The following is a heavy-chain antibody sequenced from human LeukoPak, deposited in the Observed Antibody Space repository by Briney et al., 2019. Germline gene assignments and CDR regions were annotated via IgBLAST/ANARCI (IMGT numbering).Heavy chain of an antibody. Sequence: SETLSLTCTVSGGSISSYYWSWIRQPPGKGLEWIGYIYYSGSTNYNPSLKNRVTISVDTSKNQFSLKLGSVTAADTAVYYCAREDFGVGAIDAFDIWGQGTMVTVSS. CDR3: AREDFGVGAIDAFDI. D-gene: IGHD1-26*01. V-gene: IGHV4-59*01. CDR2: IYYSGST. J-gene: IGHJ3*02. CDR1: GGSISSYY.